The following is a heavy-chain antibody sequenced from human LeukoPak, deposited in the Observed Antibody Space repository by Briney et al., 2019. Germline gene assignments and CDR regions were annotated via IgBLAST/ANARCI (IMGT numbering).Heavy chain of an antibody. J-gene: IGHJ4*02. CDR2: INHSGST. D-gene: IGHD3-16*01. V-gene: IGHV4-34*01. Sequence: PSEALSLTCAVYGGSFSGYYWSWIRQPPGKGLEWIGEINHSGSTNYTPSLKSRVTISLVTSKNQFSLKLSSVTAADTAVYYCARPPLWGRYFDYWGQGTLVTVSS. CDR3: ARPPLWGRYFDY. CDR1: GGSFSGYY.